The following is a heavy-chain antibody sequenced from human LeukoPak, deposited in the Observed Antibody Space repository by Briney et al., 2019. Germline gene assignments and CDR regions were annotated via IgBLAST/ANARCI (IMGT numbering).Heavy chain of an antibody. Sequence: ASVKVSCKASGYTFTSNGISWVRQAPGQGLEWMGWISAYNGNINYAQKFQGRVTMTTDTSTSTAHMELRSLRSDDTAVYYCVREADQDCSGGSCYRSSGNWLDPWGQGTLVTVPS. CDR2: ISAYNGNI. J-gene: IGHJ5*02. D-gene: IGHD2-15*01. CDR3: VREADQDCSGGSCYRSSGNWLDP. V-gene: IGHV1-18*04. CDR1: GYTFTSNG.